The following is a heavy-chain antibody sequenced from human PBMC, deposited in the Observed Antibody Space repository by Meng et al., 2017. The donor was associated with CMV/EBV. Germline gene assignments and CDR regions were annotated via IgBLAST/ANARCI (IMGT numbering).Heavy chain of an antibody. J-gene: IGHJ4*02. CDR1: GGSFSVYY. D-gene: IGHD2-15*01. CDR3: ARPKGGSLLRAPFDY. Sequence: VQRQQWGRGLLNPSETLSLTCAVDGGSFSVYYWSWTRQPPGKGLEWIGEINHSGSTNYNPSLKSRVTISVDTSKNQFSLKLSSVTAADTAVYYCARPKGGSLLRAPFDYWGQGTLVTVSS. CDR2: INHSGST. V-gene: IGHV4-34*01.